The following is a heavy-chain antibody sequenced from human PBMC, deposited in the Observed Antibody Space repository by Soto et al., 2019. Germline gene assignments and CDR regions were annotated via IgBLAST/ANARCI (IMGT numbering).Heavy chain of an antibody. J-gene: IGHJ5*02. CDR3: ARVKSGDYENWFDP. CDR1: GFTFSSYE. D-gene: IGHD4-17*01. V-gene: IGHV3-48*03. Sequence: EVQLVESGGGLVQPGGSLRLSCAASGFTFSSYEMNWVRQAPGKGLEWVSYISSSGSTIYYADSVKGRFTISRDNAKNSLYLQMNSLRAEDTAVYYCARVKSGDYENWFDPWGQGTLVTVSS. CDR2: ISSSGSTI.